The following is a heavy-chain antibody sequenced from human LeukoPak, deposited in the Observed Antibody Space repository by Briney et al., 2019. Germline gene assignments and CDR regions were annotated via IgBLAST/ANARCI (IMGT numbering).Heavy chain of an antibody. D-gene: IGHD3/OR15-3a*01. CDR1: GFTFSSYG. CDR2: IWYDGSNK. Sequence: GGSLRVSCAASGFTFSSYGMHWVRQAPGKGLEWVAVIWYDGSNKYYADSVKGRFTISRDNSKNTLYLQMNSLRAEDTAVYYCARSWAGYPFDYWGQGTLVTVSS. V-gene: IGHV3-33*01. CDR3: ARSWAGYPFDY. J-gene: IGHJ4*02.